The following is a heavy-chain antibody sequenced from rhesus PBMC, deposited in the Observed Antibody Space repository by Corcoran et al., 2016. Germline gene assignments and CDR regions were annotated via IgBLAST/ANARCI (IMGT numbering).Heavy chain of an antibody. CDR3: ARDRRTVVTVTFDN. CDR2: TKGNSWGT. CDR1: GASISSNW. Sequence: QVQLQESGPGLVKPSETLSLTCTVSGASISSNWWSWIRQPPGKGLEWIGGTKGNSWGTNYHPSLKSRVSISKDASKNQFSLRLSSVPAADTAVYYCARDRRTVVTVTFDNWGQGVLVTVSS. D-gene: IGHD5-24*01. J-gene: IGHJ4*01. V-gene: IGHV4-80*01.